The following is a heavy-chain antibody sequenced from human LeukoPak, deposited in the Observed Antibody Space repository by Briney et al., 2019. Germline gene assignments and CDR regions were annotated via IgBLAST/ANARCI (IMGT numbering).Heavy chain of an antibody. D-gene: IGHD3-10*01. V-gene: IGHV3-23*01. CDR3: AKAIYGSGMFSLHNWFDP. CDR1: GFTFSSYA. CDR2: ISDSGGRT. Sequence: GGSLRRSCAASGFTFSSYAMSWLGQAPGKGLEWVSTISDSGGRTYYADSVKGRFTISRDTSKNTLYLQMMSLRAEDTAVYYCAKAIYGSGMFSLHNWFDPWGQGTLVTVSS. J-gene: IGHJ5*02.